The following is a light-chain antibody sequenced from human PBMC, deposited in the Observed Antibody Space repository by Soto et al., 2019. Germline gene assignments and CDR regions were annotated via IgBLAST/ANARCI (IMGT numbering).Light chain of an antibody. V-gene: IGLV1-47*01. CDR3: AAWDGGVSSVV. Sequence: QAVVTQPPSESGTPGQRVTISCSGSSSNVGTNYVYWYQQIPGTAPKLLIYCNNQRPSGVPDRVSASKSGTSASLAISGLRSEDEADYYCAAWDGGVSSVVFGGGTKVTVL. CDR2: CNN. CDR1: SSNVGTNY. J-gene: IGLJ3*02.